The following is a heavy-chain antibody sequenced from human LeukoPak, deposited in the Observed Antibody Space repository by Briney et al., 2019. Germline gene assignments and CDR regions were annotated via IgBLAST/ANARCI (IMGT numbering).Heavy chain of an antibody. D-gene: IGHD3-10*01. CDR1: GYTFTTSG. V-gene: IGHV1-18*01. CDR2: ISAYNGNT. Sequence: ASVTVSCKASGYTFTTSGISWVRQAPGQGLEWMGWISAYNGNTNYAQKLRGRVTMTTDTSTSTAYMELRSLRSDDTVVYYCARDENYYGSGSYSYWGQGTLVTVSS. CDR3: ARDENYYGSGSYSY. J-gene: IGHJ4*02.